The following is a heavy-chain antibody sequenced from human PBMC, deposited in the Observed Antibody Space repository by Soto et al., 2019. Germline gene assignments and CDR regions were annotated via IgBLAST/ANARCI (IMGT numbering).Heavy chain of an antibody. CDR1: GFTFSSYA. CDR3: AKGTRRDGYNRKFYY. J-gene: IGHJ4*02. Sequence: EVQLLESGGGLVQPGGSLRLSCAASGFTFSSYAMSWVRQAPGKGLEWVSAISGSGGSTYYADSVKGRFTISRDNSKNTLYLQMNSLRADDTAVYYCAKGTRRDGYNRKFYYWGQGTLVTVSS. V-gene: IGHV3-23*01. CDR2: ISGSGGST. D-gene: IGHD5-12*01.